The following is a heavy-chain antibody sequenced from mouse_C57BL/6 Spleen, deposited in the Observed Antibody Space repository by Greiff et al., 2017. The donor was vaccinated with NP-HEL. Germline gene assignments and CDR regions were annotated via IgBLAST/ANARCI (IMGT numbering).Heavy chain of an antibody. D-gene: IGHD2-3*01. CDR2: INPNNGGT. Sequence: EVQLQQSGPELVKPGASVKISCKASGYTFTDYYMNWVKQSHGKSLEWIGDINPNNGGTSYNQKFKGKATLTVDKSSSTAYMELRSLTSEDSAVYYCARVGDGYYVGFAYWGQGTLVTVSA. CDR1: GYTFTDYY. J-gene: IGHJ3*01. CDR3: ARVGDGYYVGFAY. V-gene: IGHV1-26*01.